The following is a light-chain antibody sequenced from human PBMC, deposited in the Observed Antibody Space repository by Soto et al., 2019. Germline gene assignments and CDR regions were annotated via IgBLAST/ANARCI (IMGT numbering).Light chain of an antibody. J-gene: IGKJ4*01. CDR1: QRISTW. V-gene: IGKV1-5*03. CDR2: EAS. CDR3: QQYNSYPLT. Sequence: DIQMTQSPSTLSAFVGDRVTITCRASQRISTWLAWYKQKPGKAPKLLIYEASSLDVGVPSRFSGSGSGTEFTLTISSLQPDDSATYYCQQYNSYPLTFGGGTKVDIK.